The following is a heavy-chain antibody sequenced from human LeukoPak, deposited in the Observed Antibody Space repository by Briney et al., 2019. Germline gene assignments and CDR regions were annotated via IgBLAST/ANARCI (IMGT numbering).Heavy chain of an antibody. V-gene: IGHV4-59*01. CDR3: ARDRYSSGWYNAFDI. J-gene: IGHJ3*02. CDR1: GGSISSYY. CDR2: IYYSGST. Sequence: SETLSLTCTVSGGSISSYYWSWVRQPPGKGLEWIGYIYYSGSTNYNPSLKSRVTISVDTSKNQFSLKLSSVTAADTAVYYCARDRYSSGWYNAFDIWGQGTMVTVSS. D-gene: IGHD6-19*01.